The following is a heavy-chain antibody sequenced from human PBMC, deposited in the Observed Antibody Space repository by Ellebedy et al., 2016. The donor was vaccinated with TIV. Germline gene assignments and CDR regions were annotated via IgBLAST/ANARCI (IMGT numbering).Heavy chain of an antibody. Sequence: GESLKISCGASGFSFRSYWMTWVRQAPGKGLERVANINQDGSDKYYVDSVKGRFTIARDNAKNSLYLQMSSLRVEDTAVYYCATDGSYGDYRSPTHAFVMWGQGTMVAVSS. CDR3: ATDGSYGDYRSPTHAFVM. CDR2: INQDGSDK. CDR1: GFSFRSYW. D-gene: IGHD4-17*01. J-gene: IGHJ3*02. V-gene: IGHV3-7*01.